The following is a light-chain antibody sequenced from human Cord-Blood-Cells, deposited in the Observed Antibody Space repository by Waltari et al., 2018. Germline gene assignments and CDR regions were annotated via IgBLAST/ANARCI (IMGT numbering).Light chain of an antibody. J-gene: IGKJ1*01. V-gene: IGKV3-15*01. Sequence: EIVMTQSPATRSVSQGERATLSCRASQSVSSNLAWYQQKPGQAPRLLIYGASTRATGIPARFSGSGSGTEFTLTISSLQSEDFAVYYCQQYNNWPRTFGQGTKVEIK. CDR2: GAS. CDR1: QSVSSN. CDR3: QQYNNWPRT.